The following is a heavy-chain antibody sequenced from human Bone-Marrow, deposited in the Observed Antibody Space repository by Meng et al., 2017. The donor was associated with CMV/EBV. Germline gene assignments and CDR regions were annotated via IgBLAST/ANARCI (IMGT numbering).Heavy chain of an antibody. J-gene: IGHJ6*02. CDR1: GGSVSSGSYY. D-gene: IGHD2-2*02. CDR2: IYYSGST. CDR3: ASGIGYCSGTSCHTPYYYGMDV. V-gene: IGHV4-61*01. Sequence: GSLRLSCTVSGGSVSSGSYYWSWIRQPPGKGLEWIGYIYYSGSTNYYPSLTSRVTISVDTSKNQLSLKLRSVTAADTAVYYCASGIGYCSGTSCHTPYYYGMDVWGQGTTVTVSS.